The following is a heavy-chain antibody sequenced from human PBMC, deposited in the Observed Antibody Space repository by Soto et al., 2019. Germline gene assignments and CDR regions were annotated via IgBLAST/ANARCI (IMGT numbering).Heavy chain of an antibody. Sequence: GGSLRLSCAASGFTFSTYGMHWVRQAPGKGLEWVAVITYDGNNKNYGDSVKGRFTISRDNSRNTLYLQMNSLRAEDTAVYYCAKDPNPNSGSLNWFDPWGQGTLVTVSS. D-gene: IGHD1-26*01. J-gene: IGHJ5*02. CDR3: AKDPNPNSGSLNWFDP. V-gene: IGHV3-30*18. CDR2: ITYDGNNK. CDR1: GFTFSTYG.